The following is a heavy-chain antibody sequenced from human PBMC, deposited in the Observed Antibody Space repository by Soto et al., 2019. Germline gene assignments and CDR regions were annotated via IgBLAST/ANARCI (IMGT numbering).Heavy chain of an antibody. CDR3: ARTPIGYCSGGTCSNRFDP. CDR1: GGSISGHY. J-gene: IGHJ5*02. Sequence: SETLSLTCTVSGGSISGHYWSWIRQPPGKGLEWVGYIYSSGSTYVRPSLKSRVSMSVDPSKNQVSLRLTSVTATDTAVYYCARTPIGYCSGGTCSNRFDPWGQGTLVTVSS. D-gene: IGHD2-8*02. CDR2: IYSSGST. V-gene: IGHV4-59*08.